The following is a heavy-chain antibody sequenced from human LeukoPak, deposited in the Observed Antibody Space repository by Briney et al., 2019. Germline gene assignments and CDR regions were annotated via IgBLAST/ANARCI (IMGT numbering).Heavy chain of an antibody. J-gene: IGHJ4*02. Sequence: GGSLRLSYAASGFIFSNYAIHWVRQAPGKGLEWVAVIAYDGSKKLYADSVKGRFTISRDNSKNTLYLQMNSLRDEDTAMYYCARSASTAGATIDYWGQGTLVTVSS. V-gene: IGHV3-30*04. CDR2: IAYDGSKK. CDR3: ARSASTAGATIDY. CDR1: GFIFSNYA. D-gene: IGHD1-26*01.